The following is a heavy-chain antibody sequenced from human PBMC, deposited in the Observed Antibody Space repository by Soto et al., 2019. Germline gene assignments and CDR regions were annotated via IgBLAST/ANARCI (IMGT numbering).Heavy chain of an antibody. V-gene: IGHV1-69*05. Sequence: SVKVSCKASGGTFSSYAISWVRQAPGQGLEWMGGIIPIFGTANYAQKFQTRVTMTTDKSTDTAYMDLRSLTSDDTAIYYCARAGAAPYYYYGLDVWGQGTTVTVSS. D-gene: IGHD3-10*01. CDR2: IIPIFGTA. J-gene: IGHJ6*02. CDR1: GGTFSSYA. CDR3: ARAGAAPYYYYGLDV.